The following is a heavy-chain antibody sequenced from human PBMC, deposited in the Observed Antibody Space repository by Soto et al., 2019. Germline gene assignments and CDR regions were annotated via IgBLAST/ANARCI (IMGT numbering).Heavy chain of an antibody. CDR2: IYHSGST. Sequence: QVQLQESGPGLVKPSGTLSLTCVVSGGSISTSHWWTWVRQPPGKGLEWIGEIYHSGSTNYNPSLKSRVSKAVDTARQPFTLSPGSVTAAEGAGHYFAMSGAGEDYRGQGALVTVSS. CDR1: GGSISTSHW. D-gene: IGHD3-16*01. J-gene: IGHJ4*02. CDR3: AMSGAGEDY. V-gene: IGHV4-4*02.